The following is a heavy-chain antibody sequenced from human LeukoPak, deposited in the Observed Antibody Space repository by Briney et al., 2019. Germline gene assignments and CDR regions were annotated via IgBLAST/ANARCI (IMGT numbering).Heavy chain of an antibody. Sequence: GGSLRLSCVASGVALTDYGLDWVRQAPGKGLEWVTSISTSSSYIWYADSVRGRFTVSRDDAKNSLYLQMNSLRAEDTAVYYCAKERDCATGRCAAYYFDYWSQGTLVTVSS. CDR1: GVALTDYG. V-gene: IGHV3-21*01. CDR3: AKERDCATGRCAAYYFDY. D-gene: IGHD2-8*01. J-gene: IGHJ4*02. CDR2: ISTSSSYI.